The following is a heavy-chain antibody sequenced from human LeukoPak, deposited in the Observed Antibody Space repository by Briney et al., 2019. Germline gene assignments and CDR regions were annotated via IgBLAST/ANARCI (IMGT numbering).Heavy chain of an antibody. Sequence: GASVKVSCKASGYSFRNYGMHWVRQAPGQRLEWMGWINPTNEKTKYSEKFQGRVTISRDTGASTVYMELSRLRSDDTAVYYCARDEVIIRFLEWLPRDYFDYWGQGTLVTVSS. J-gene: IGHJ4*02. CDR1: GYSFRNYG. V-gene: IGHV1-3*01. D-gene: IGHD3-3*01. CDR2: INPTNEKT. CDR3: ARDEVIIRFLEWLPRDYFDY.